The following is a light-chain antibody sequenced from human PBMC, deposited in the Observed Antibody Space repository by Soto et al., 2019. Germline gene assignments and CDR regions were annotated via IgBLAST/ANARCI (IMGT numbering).Light chain of an antibody. CDR2: DVS. V-gene: IGLV2-14*03. CDR1: SSDVGTYNY. CDR3: SSYTTSSTVV. J-gene: IGLJ2*01. Sequence: QAALTQPASVSGSPGQSIPISCTGTSSDVGTYNYVSWYQQHPGKAPKLMIFDVSSRPSGVSNRFSGSKSGNTASLTISGLQAEDEADYYCSSYTTSSTVVFGGGTKLTVL.